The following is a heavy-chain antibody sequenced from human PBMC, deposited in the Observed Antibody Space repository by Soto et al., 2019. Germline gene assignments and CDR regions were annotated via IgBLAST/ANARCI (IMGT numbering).Heavy chain of an antibody. V-gene: IGHV4-39*01. CDR1: GGSISSSSYY. CDR3: AGLPSRIYYFDY. Sequence: SETLSLTCTVSGGSISSSSYYWGWSRQPPGKGLEWIGSIYYSGSTYYNPSLKGRVTISVDTSKNQFSLKLSSVTAADTAVYYCAGLPSRIYYFDYWGQGTLVTVSS. J-gene: IGHJ4*02. CDR2: IYYSGST.